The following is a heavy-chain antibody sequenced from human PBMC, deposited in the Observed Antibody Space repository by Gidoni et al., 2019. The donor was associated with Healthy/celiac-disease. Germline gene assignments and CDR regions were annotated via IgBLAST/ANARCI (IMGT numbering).Heavy chain of an antibody. CDR1: GGSISSGGYY. CDR3: AATERYPGTTFESY. D-gene: IGHD1-7*01. V-gene: IGHV4-31*03. CDR2: IYYSGST. Sequence: QNLSLTCTVSGGSISSGGYYWSWIRQHPGKGLEWIGYIYYSGSTYYNPSLKSRVTISVDTSKNQFSLKLSSVTAADTAVYYCAATERYPGTTFESYWGQGTLVTVSS. J-gene: IGHJ4*02.